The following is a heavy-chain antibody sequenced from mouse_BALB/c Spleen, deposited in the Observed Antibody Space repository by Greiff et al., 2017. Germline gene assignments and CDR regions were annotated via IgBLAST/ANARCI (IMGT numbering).Heavy chain of an antibody. CDR1: GFSLTSYG. CDR2: IWSGGST. CDR3: AWGYGNRAWFAY. D-gene: IGHD2-1*01. Sequence: VKLVESGPGLVQPSQSLSITCTVSGFSLTSYGVHWVRQSPGKGLEWLGVIWSGGSTDYNAAFISRLSISKDNSKSQVFFKMNSLQANDTAIYYCAWGYGNRAWFAYWGQGTLVTVSA. V-gene: IGHV2-2*02. J-gene: IGHJ3*01.